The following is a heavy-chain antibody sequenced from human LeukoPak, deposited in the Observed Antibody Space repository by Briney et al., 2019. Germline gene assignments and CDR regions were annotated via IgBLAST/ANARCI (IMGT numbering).Heavy chain of an antibody. CDR2: ISWNSGSI. D-gene: IGHD3-9*01. CDR1: GFTVSSNY. J-gene: IGHJ4*02. V-gene: IGHV3-9*01. CDR3: AKDLYDILTGYSPTFDY. Sequence: GGSLRLSCAASGFTVSSNYMSWVRQAPGKGLEWVSGISWNSGSIGYADSVKGRFTISRDNAKNSLYLQMNSLRAEDTALYYCAKDLYDILTGYSPTFDYWGQGTLVTVSS.